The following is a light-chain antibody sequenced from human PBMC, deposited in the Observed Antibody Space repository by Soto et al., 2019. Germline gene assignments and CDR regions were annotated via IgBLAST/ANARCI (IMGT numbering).Light chain of an antibody. J-gene: IGLJ2*01. CDR3: SSYRRSSTLVV. Sequence: QLVLTQPASVSGSPGQSITISCTGTSSDVGGYNYVSWYQQHPGKAPKLMIYDVSNRPSGVSNRFSGSKSGNTASLTISGLQAEDEADYYCSSYRRSSTLVVFGGGTKLTVL. CDR1: SSDVGGYNY. V-gene: IGLV2-14*01. CDR2: DVS.